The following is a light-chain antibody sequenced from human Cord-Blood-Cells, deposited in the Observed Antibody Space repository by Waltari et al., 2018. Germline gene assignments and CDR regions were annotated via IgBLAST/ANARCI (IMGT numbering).Light chain of an antibody. CDR2: GAS. CDR3: QQYGSSPPWT. V-gene: IGKV3-20*01. CDR1: QSVTSSY. J-gene: IGKJ1*01. Sequence: EIVLTQSPGTLSLSPGERATLSCRASQSVTSSYLAWYQQQPGQAPRLLIYGASSSATGIPDRFSGSGSGTDVTLTISRLEAEDCAVYYCQQYGSSPPWTFGQGTKVEIK.